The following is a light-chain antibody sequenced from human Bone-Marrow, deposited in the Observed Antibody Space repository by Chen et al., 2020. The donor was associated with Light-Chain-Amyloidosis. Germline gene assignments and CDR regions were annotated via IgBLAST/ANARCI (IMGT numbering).Light chain of an antibody. J-gene: IGLJ3*02. V-gene: IGLV3-21*02. Sequence: SYVLTQPSSVSVAPGQTATIACGGNNIGSTSVHWYQQTPGQAPLLVVYDDSDRPSGIPERLSGSNSGNTATLPISRVGAGDEADYYCQVWDRGSDRPVFGGGTKLTVL. CDR1: NIGSTS. CDR2: DDS. CDR3: QVWDRGSDRPV.